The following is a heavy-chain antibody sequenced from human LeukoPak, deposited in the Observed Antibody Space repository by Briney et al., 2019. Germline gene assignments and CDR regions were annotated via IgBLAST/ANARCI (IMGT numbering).Heavy chain of an antibody. J-gene: IGHJ4*02. V-gene: IGHV4-4*07. CDR1: GGSINSYY. CDR3: ATNYTAVSAFDS. CDR2: IQTSGST. D-gene: IGHD6-19*01. Sequence: SETLSLTCTVSGGSINSYYWNWIRQPAGKGLEWIGHIQTSGSTKYNPSLKSRVTISIDTSKNQFSLNLYSVTAADTAVYYCATNYTAVSAFDSWGQGTLVTVSS.